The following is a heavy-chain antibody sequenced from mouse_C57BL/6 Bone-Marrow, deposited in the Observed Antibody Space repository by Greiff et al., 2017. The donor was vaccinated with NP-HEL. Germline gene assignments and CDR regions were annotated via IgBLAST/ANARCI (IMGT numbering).Heavy chain of an antibody. CDR2: IYPGSGST. CDR1: GYTFTSYW. CDR3: AREITTVVAPWYFDV. V-gene: IGHV1-55*01. Sequence: QVQLQQPGAELVKPGASVKMSCKASGYTFTSYWITWVKLRPGQGLEWIGDIYPGSGSTNYNEKFKSKATLTVDTSSSTAYMQLSSLTSEDSAVYYCAREITTVVAPWYFDVWGTGTTVTVSS. D-gene: IGHD1-1*01. J-gene: IGHJ1*03.